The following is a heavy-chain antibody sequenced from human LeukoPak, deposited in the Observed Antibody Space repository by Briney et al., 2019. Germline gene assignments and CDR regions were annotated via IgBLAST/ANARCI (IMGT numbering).Heavy chain of an antibody. Sequence: SETLSLTCTVSGYSITSGYYWGWIRQPPGKGLEWIGSIYHSGSTYYNPSLKSRVTISVDTSKNQFSLKLSSVTAADTAVYYCARGRRDGYNLEYFDKWGQGTLVTVSS. CDR2: IYHSGST. CDR1: GYSITSGYY. CDR3: ARGRRDGYNLEYFDK. D-gene: IGHD5-24*01. V-gene: IGHV4-38-2*02. J-gene: IGHJ4*02.